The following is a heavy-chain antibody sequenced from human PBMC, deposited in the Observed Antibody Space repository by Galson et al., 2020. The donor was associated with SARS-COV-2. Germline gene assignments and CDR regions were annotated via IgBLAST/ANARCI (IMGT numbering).Heavy chain of an antibody. D-gene: IGHD1-26*01. J-gene: IGHJ4*02. V-gene: IGHV3-7*04. Sequence: GGSLRLSCAASGFTFSSYWMSWVRQAPGKGLEWVANIKQDGSEKYYVDSVKGRFTISRDNAKNSLYLQMNSLRAEDMAVYYCARIDSGSYYGPNDYWGQGTLVTVSS. CDR3: ARIDSGSYYGPNDY. CDR2: IKQDGSEK. CDR1: GFTFSSYW.